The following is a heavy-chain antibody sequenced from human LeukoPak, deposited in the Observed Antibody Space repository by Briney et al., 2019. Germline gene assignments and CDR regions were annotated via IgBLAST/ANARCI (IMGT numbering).Heavy chain of an antibody. CDR2: IYSGGST. J-gene: IGHJ6*02. V-gene: IGHV3-66*01. CDR3: AKDSSTVATDGMDV. CDR1: GFTVSSNY. D-gene: IGHD4-4*01. Sequence: GGSLRLSCAASGFTVSSNYMSWVRQAPGKGLEWVSVIYSGGSTYYADSVKGRFTISRDNSKNTLYLQMNSLSAEDTAVYYCAKDSSTVATDGMDVWGQGTTVTVSS.